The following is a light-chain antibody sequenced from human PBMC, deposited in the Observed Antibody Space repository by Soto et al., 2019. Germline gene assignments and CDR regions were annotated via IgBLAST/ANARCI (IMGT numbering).Light chain of an antibody. CDR3: ATWDDDLYTPI. V-gene: IGLV1-47*02. CDR1: SSNIESNW. J-gene: IGLJ2*01. CDR2: NNN. Sequence: QSAVTQAPSVSGTPGQRVTISCSGSSSNIESNWVYWYQQLPGTAPKLLIYNNNQRPSGVPDRFSGSKSVTSASLAITGLRSDDEADYYCATWDDDLYTPIIGGGTKLTVL.